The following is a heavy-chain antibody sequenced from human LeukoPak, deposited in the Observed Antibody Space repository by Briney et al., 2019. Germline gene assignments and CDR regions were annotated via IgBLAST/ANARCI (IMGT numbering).Heavy chain of an antibody. CDR2: IDSDTYGNTI. D-gene: IGHD1-26*01. J-gene: IGHJ4*02. CDR3: AKDQRWESPHYLDS. V-gene: IGHV3-48*02. Sequence: GGSLRLSCAASGFTLSSYSMNWVRQAPGKGLEWISYIDSDTYGNTIYYPHTVKGRFTISRDNAENSLYLQMDSLRDEDTAVYYCAKDQRWESPHYLDSWGQGTLVTVSS. CDR1: GFTLSSYS.